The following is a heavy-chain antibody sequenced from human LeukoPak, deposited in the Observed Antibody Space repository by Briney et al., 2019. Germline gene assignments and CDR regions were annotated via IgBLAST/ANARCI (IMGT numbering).Heavy chain of an antibody. CDR3: AKDTHYYGSGSYYSDSFDY. V-gene: IGHV3-9*01. CDR2: ISWNSGSI. Sequence: GGSLRLSCAASGFTFDDYAMHWVRQAPGKGLEWVSGISWNSGSIGYADSVKGRFTISRDNSKNTLYLQMNSLRAEDTAVYYCAKDTHYYGSGSYYSDSFDYWGQGTLVTVSS. J-gene: IGHJ4*02. CDR1: GFTFDDYA. D-gene: IGHD3-10*01.